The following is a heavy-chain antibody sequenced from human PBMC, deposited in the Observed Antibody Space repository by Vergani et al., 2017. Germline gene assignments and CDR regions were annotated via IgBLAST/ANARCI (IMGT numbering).Heavy chain of an antibody. CDR3: DYSKTECGTTGCFYPFYYCYYMDV. J-gene: IGHJ6*03. V-gene: IGHV2-5*04. Sequence: QITLKESGPTLVKPTQTLTLTCTFSGFSLNTRGVSVAWIRQPPGKALDWLALIYWNDDQHYSPSLNNRVTISKDTSKNQVVLTMTNMDYVDTGTDCCDYSKTECGTTGCFYPFYYCYYMDVWGRGTTVTVSS. CDR1: GFSLNTRGVS. CDR2: IYWNDDQ. D-gene: IGHD1-7*01.